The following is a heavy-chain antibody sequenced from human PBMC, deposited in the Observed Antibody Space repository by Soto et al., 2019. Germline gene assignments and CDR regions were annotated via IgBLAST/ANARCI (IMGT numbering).Heavy chain of an antibody. CDR3: ARGGEIAVAGDAFDI. Sequence: EVQLVESGGGLVQPGGSLRLSCAASGFTFSSYDMHWVRQATGKGLEWVSAIGTAGDTYYPGSVKGRVTISRENAKNSLYLQMNSRRAGDTAVYYCARGGEIAVAGDAFDIWGQGTMVTVSS. V-gene: IGHV3-13*04. D-gene: IGHD6-19*01. CDR1: GFTFSSYD. J-gene: IGHJ3*02. CDR2: IGTAGDT.